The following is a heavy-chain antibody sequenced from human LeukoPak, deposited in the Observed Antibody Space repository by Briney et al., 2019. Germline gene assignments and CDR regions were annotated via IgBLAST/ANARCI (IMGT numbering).Heavy chain of an antibody. D-gene: IGHD3-10*01. J-gene: IGHJ6*02. CDR3: AKDREHYGSGPYYYYGMDV. V-gene: IGHV3-30*02. CDR1: GFTLSNYG. Sequence: GGSLRLSCAASGFTLSNYGMHWVRQAPGKGLEWVAFIRFDGSEKYDADSVQGRFTVSRDISNNTLYLQMDSLRPEDTAVYYCAKDREHYGSGPYYYYGMDVWGQGTTVTVSS. CDR2: IRFDGSEK.